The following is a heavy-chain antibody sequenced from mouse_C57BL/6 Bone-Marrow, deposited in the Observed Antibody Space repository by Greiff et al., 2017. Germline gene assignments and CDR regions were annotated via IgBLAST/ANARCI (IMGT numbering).Heavy chain of an antibody. Sequence: EVQLVESGGDLVKPGGSLKLSCAASGFTFSSYGMSWVRQTPDKRLEWVATISSGGSYTYYPDSVKGRFTISRDNAKNTLYLQMSSLKSEDTAMYYCARQGYNYGSDWYFDVWGTGTTVTVSS. J-gene: IGHJ1*03. CDR1: GFTFSSYG. CDR2: ISSGGSYT. V-gene: IGHV5-6*01. D-gene: IGHD1-1*01. CDR3: ARQGYNYGSDWYFDV.